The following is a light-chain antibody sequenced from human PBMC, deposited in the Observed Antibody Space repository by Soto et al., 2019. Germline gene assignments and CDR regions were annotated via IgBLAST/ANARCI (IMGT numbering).Light chain of an antibody. CDR3: LQYDTSPFT. V-gene: IGKV3-20*01. Sequence: DIVLTQSPVPLSLSPGQRATLSCTASVMISTYVAWYQQKPGQAPRLIIDGASNRATGIPDRFSGSGSGTDCTLTISRLEPEDFAVYYCLQYDTSPFTFGPGTKVDIK. CDR2: GAS. J-gene: IGKJ3*01. CDR1: VMISTY.